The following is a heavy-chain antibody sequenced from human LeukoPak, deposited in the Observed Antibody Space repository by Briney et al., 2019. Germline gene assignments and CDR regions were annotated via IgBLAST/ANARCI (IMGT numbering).Heavy chain of an antibody. J-gene: IGHJ5*02. V-gene: IGHV4-38-2*02. CDR3: ARVGDYGDYVNWFDP. CDR2: GYHIGST. D-gene: IGHD4-17*01. CDR1: GYSISSGYY. Sequence: SETLSLTCTVSGYSISSGYYWGWIRQPPGKGLEWIGSGYHIGSTYFNPSLRSRITILIDIFKNQFSLKMSSVTAADTAIYYCARVGDYGDYVNWFDPWGPGTLVTVSS.